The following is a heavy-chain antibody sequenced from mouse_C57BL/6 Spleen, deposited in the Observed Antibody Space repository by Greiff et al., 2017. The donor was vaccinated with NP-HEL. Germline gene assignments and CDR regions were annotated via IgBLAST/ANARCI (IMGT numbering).Heavy chain of an antibody. CDR3: ARLPTSEYDGYAMDD. CDR1: GFTFSDYG. V-gene: IGHV5-17*01. D-gene: IGHD2-4*01. CDR2: ISSGSSTI. J-gene: IGHJ4*01. Sequence: EVQVVESGGGLVKPGGSLKLSCAASGFTFSDYGMHWVRQAPEKGLEWVAYISSGSSTIYYADNVKGRSTISRDNAKNTLFLQMTSLRSEDTAMYYCARLPTSEYDGYAMDDWGQGTSVTVSS.